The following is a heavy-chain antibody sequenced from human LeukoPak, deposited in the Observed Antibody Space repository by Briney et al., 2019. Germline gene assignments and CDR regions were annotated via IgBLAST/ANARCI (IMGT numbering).Heavy chain of an antibody. J-gene: IGHJ5*02. V-gene: IGHV1-2*02. CDR2: INPNSGDT. CDR3: ARGAAAGSNWFDP. Sequence: ASVKVSCKASGYTFTGYYMHWVRQAPGQGLEWMGWINPNSGDTHFAQKFQGRVTMTRDTSISTAYMELSRLTSDDTAVYYCARGAAAGSNWFDPWGRGTLVTVSP. CDR1: GYTFTGYY. D-gene: IGHD6-13*01.